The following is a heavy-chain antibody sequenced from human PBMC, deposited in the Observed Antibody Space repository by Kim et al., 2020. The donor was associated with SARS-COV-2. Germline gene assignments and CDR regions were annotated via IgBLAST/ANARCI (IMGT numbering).Heavy chain of an antibody. CDR3: ARDIIVVVVAATNYYYYYGMDV. D-gene: IGHD2-15*01. V-gene: IGHV4-39*07. Sequence: SETLSLTCTVSGGSISSSSYYWGWIRQPPGKGLEWIGSIYYSGSTYYNPSLKSRVTISVDTSKNQFSLKLSSVTAADTAVYYCARDIIVVVVAATNYYYYYGMDVWGQGTTVTVSS. J-gene: IGHJ6*02. CDR1: GGSISSSSYY. CDR2: IYYSGST.